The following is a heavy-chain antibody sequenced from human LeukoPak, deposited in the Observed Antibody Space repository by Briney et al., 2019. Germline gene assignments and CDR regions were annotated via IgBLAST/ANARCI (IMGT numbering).Heavy chain of an antibody. V-gene: IGHV5-51*01. Sequence: GASLQISCSGSGYSCDLYYIGWVRQMPGKGLEWMGIIYPGDSDNKYNPSFQGQVTMSADKSMNTAYLHWNNLKASDSATYYCARRRGSGYYSFDVWGQGTIVTVSS. J-gene: IGHJ3*01. CDR1: GYSCDLYY. D-gene: IGHD3-3*01. CDR2: IYPGDSDN. CDR3: ARRRGSGYYSFDV.